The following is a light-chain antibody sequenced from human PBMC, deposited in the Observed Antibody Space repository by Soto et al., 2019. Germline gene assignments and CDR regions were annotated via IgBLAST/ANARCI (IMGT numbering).Light chain of an antibody. Sequence: QAVVTQEPSLTVSPGETVTLTCGSSTGAVTSGHYPDWFQQRPGQAPRTLIYDTNKKHSWTPARFSGSLLGGKAALTLSGAQPEDEAEYYCLLSYSDTKVFGGGTKLTVL. V-gene: IGLV7-46*01. J-gene: IGLJ3*02. CDR2: DTN. CDR1: TGAVTSGHY. CDR3: LLSYSDTKV.